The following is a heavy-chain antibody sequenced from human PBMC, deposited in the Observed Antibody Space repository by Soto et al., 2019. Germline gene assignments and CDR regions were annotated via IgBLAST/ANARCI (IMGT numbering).Heavy chain of an antibody. CDR1: GGTFSSYA. V-gene: IGHV1-69*01. Sequence: QVQLVQSGAEVKKPGSSVKVSCKASGGTFSSYAISWVRQAPGQGLEWMGGIIPIFGTANYAQKFQGRVTMTADESTSTAYMEMSSLRAEDTAVYYCARDREPGGRRVNWFDPWGQGTLVTVSS. D-gene: IGHD1-26*01. CDR2: IIPIFGTA. J-gene: IGHJ5*02. CDR3: ARDREPGGRRVNWFDP.